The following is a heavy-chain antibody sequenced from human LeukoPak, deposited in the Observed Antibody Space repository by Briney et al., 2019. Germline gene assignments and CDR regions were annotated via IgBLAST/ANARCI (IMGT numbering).Heavy chain of an antibody. CDR3: ASPGSGWSYYFDY. CDR2: NNHSGST. CDR1: GYSISSGYY. V-gene: IGHV4-38-2*01. Sequence: SETLSLTCVVSGYSISSGYYWGWSRPPPGEGVGGFGSNNHSGSTYYTPSLKGGLTISLDTSKNQLSLKLSSVTAADTAVYCCASPGSGWSYYFDYWGQGTLVTVSS. D-gene: IGHD6-19*01. J-gene: IGHJ4*02.